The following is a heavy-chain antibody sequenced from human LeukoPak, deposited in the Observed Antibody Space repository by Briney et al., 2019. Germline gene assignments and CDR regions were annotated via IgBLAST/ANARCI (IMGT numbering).Heavy chain of an antibody. Sequence: ASVKVSCKASGYTFTNYYMHWVRQAPGQGLEWMGIINPSGGSTSYAQQFQGRVTMTRDTSTSTVCMELSSLRSEDMAVYYCARTPVELATDYFDYWGQGTLVTVSS. CDR3: ARTPVELATDYFDY. CDR2: INPSGGST. D-gene: IGHD5-24*01. J-gene: IGHJ4*02. V-gene: IGHV1-46*01. CDR1: GYTFTNYY.